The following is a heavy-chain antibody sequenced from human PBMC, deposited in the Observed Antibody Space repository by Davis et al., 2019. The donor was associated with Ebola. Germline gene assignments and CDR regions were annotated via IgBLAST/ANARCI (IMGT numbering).Heavy chain of an antibody. Sequence: ASVKVSCKASGYTFTNYGITWVRQAPAQGLEWMGWINPHNGNTHYVQNVQGRVIMTSDTATTTAYMEVGSLRSDDTAVYYCARAQFPTTSDHWGQGTLVTVSS. CDR2: INPHNGNT. J-gene: IGHJ4*02. D-gene: IGHD1-1*01. CDR3: ARAQFPTTSDH. CDR1: GYTFTNYG. V-gene: IGHV1-18*04.